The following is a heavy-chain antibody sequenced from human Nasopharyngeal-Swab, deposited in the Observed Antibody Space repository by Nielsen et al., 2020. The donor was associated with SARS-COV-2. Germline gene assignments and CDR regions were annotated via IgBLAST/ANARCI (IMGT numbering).Heavy chain of an antibody. J-gene: IGHJ3*02. CDR1: GFTFSSYD. D-gene: IGHD6-13*01. CDR2: IGIAGDT. CDR3: ARARGVSVFDI. Sequence: GGSLRLSCAASGFTFSSYDMHWVRQTTGKGLEWVSAIGIAGDTYYPGSVKGRFTISRENAKKSLYLQMNSLRAGDTAVYYCARARGVSVFDIWGQGTTVTVSS. V-gene: IGHV3-13*01.